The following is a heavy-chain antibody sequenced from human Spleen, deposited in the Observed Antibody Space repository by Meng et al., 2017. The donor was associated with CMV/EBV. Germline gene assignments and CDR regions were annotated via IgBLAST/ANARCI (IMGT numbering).Heavy chain of an antibody. CDR3: ARGGIRYYYGTDV. D-gene: IGHD3-16*01. V-gene: IGHV3-49*04. J-gene: IGHJ6*02. CDR1: GFTLGDYA. CDR2: IRNEGYGGTT. Sequence: GESLKISCKVSGFTLGDYAMSWVRQAPGKGLEWVGFIRNEGYGGTTDYAASVKGRFIISRDGSKGIAYLQMNSLKIEDSAVYYCARGGIRYYYGTDVWGQGTTVTVSS.